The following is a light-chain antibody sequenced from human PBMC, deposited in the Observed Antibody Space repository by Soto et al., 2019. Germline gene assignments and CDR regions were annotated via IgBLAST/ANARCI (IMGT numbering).Light chain of an antibody. Sequence: EIVLTQSPGTLSLSPGERATLSCRASQSVGSSYLAWYQQKPGQAPRLLIYDASSRDTGIPDRFSGGASGTDFTLTISRLEPEDFAVYYCQQYGSSPWTFGQGTKVEIK. CDR1: QSVGSSY. CDR3: QQYGSSPWT. V-gene: IGKV3-20*01. J-gene: IGKJ1*01. CDR2: DAS.